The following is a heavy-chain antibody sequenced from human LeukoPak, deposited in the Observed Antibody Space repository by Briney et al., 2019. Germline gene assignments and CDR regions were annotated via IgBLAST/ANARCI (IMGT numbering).Heavy chain of an antibody. J-gene: IGHJ5*02. V-gene: IGHV3-23*01. CDR2: ISGSGGST. CDR3: AKVRRQYGNANWFDP. D-gene: IGHD4-11*01. CDR1: GFTFSSYA. Sequence: GGSLRLSCAASGFTFSSYAMSWVRQAPGKGLEWVSAISGSGGSTYYADSVRGRFTISRDNSKSTLYLQMNSLRAEDTAVYYCAKVRRQYGNANWFDPWGQGTLVTVSS.